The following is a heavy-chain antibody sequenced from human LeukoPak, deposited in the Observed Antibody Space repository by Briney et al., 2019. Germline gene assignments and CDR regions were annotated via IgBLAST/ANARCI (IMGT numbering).Heavy chain of an antibody. CDR3: ARAGWELDWFDP. D-gene: IGHD1-26*01. Sequence: GGSLRLSCAASGFTFDDYGMSWVRQAPGKGLEWVAGINWNGGSTGYADSVKGRFTISRDNAKNSLYLQMNSLRAEDTASYYCARAGWELDWFDPWGQGTLVTVSS. V-gene: IGHV3-20*04. CDR2: INWNGGST. CDR1: GFTFDDYG. J-gene: IGHJ5*02.